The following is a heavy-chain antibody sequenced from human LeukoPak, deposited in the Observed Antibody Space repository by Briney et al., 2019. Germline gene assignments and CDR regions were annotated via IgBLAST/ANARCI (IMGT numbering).Heavy chain of an antibody. Sequence: ASVKVSCKASGYTFSNYGITWVRQAPGQGLEWMGWISGYNGNTNYAQKFQGRVTMTTETPTSTAYMELRSLRSDDTAVYYCARTCSGSSCYVIYWGQGTLLTVSS. D-gene: IGHD2-2*01. CDR3: ARTCSGSSCYVIY. J-gene: IGHJ4*02. CDR1: GYTFSNYG. V-gene: IGHV1-18*01. CDR2: ISGYNGNT.